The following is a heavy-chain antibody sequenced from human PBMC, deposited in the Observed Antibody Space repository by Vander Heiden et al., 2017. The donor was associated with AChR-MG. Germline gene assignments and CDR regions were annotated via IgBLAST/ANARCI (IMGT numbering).Heavy chain of an antibody. D-gene: IGHD6-19*01. J-gene: IGHJ4*02. V-gene: IGHV4-38-2*02. CDR1: GYSISSGYY. Sequence: QVQLQESGPGLVKPSETLSLTCAASGYSISSGYYWGWIRPPPGKGLEWIGSIYHSGSTYYNPSLKSRVTISVDTSKNQFSLKLSSVTAADTAVYYCARDHSSGWSFGYWGQGTLVTVSS. CDR3: ARDHSSGWSFGY. CDR2: IYHSGST.